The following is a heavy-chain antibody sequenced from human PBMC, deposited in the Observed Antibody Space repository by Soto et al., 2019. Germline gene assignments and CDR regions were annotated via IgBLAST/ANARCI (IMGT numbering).Heavy chain of an antibody. CDR3: ARADYYGSSGYHLDY. CDR1: GYPFTNFY. CDR2: INPSGGST. V-gene: IGHV1-46*01. J-gene: IGHJ4*02. D-gene: IGHD3-22*01. Sequence: QVQVAQSGAEVKRPGASVKVSCWASGYPFTNFYIHWVRQAPGQGLEWMGIINPSGGSTAYAQKFLGRVTMTRATSTSTVYMEVSSLRSEDTAVYYCARADYYGSSGYHLDYWGQGTLVTVSS.